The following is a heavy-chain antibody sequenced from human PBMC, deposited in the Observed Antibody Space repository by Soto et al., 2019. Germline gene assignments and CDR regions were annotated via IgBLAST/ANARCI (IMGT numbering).Heavy chain of an antibody. CDR2: IRQDGSDK. Sequence: EVQLVESGGGLVQPGGSLRLSCAASGFTFNSYYMTWVRQAPGKGLEWVANIRQDGSDKYYVGSVKGRFTISRDNAKKSLYLQMNILRAEVTALYYCAGERGGPTTSAFDIWGQGTMVTVSS. CDR1: GFTFNSYY. V-gene: IGHV3-7*04. J-gene: IGHJ3*02. CDR3: AGERGGPTTSAFDI. D-gene: IGHD1-26*01.